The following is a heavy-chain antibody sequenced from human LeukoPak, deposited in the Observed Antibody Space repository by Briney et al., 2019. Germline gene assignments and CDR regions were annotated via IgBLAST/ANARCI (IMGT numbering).Heavy chain of an antibody. J-gene: IGHJ6*02. D-gene: IGHD4-11*01. V-gene: IGHV1-69*04. CDR2: IIPILGIV. CDR1: GGTFSSYA. CDR3: ARDVTTVTTYPNYYYYGMDV. Sequence: SVKVSCTASGGTFSSYAISWVRQAPGQGLEWMGRIIPILGIVNYAQKFQGRVTITADKSTSTAYMEPSSLRSEDTAVYYCARDVTTVTTYPNYYYYGMDVWGQGTTVTVSS.